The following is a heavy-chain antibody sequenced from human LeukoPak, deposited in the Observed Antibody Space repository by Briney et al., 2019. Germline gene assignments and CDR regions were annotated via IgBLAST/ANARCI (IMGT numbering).Heavy chain of an antibody. CDR2: INHSGST. J-gene: IGHJ5*02. Sequence: KPSETLSLTCAVYGGSFSGYYWSWIRQPPGKGLEWIGEINHSGSTNYNPSLKSRVTISVDTSKNQFSLKLSSVTAADTAVYYCAAYYYGSGSRNWFDPWGQGTLVTVSS. D-gene: IGHD3-10*01. CDR1: GGSFSGYY. CDR3: AAYYYGSGSRNWFDP. V-gene: IGHV4-34*01.